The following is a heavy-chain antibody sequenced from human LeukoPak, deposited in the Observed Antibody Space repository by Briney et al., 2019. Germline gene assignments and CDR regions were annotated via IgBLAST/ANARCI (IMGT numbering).Heavy chain of an antibody. V-gene: IGHV1-69*13. CDR2: IIPIFGTP. D-gene: IGHD2-21*02. J-gene: IGHJ4*02. CDR1: GGTFSSYT. Sequence: SVKVSCKTSGGTFSSYTISWVRQAPGQGLEWMGGIIPIFGTPRYAQKFQDRVTITADASTSTAYMELSSLRSEDTAVYYCARAYMTATRHFDSWGQGTLVTVSS. CDR3: ARAYMTATRHFDS.